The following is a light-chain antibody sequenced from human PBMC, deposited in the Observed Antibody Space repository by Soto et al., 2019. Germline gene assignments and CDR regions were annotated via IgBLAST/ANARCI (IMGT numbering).Light chain of an antibody. V-gene: IGLV3-1*01. J-gene: IGLJ1*01. CDR1: KLGDKY. CDR2: QDS. CDR3: QARDSRTGV. Sequence: SYELTQPPSVSVSPGQTASITCSGDKLGDKYACWYQQKPGQSPVLVIYQDSKRPSGIPERFSGSNSGNTATLTISGTQAMDEADYYCQARDSRTGVFGTGTKLTVL.